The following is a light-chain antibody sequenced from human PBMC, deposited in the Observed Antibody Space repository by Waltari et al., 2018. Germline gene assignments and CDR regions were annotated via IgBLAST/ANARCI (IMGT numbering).Light chain of an antibody. CDR1: NRDLGAFSY. J-gene: IGLJ1*01. V-gene: IGLV2-14*03. CDR3: NSYTTSNTYV. Sequence: QSALTQPASMSGSPGQSITISCTGTNRDLGAFSYVSWYQQHPGKAPRLIIYDVNNPPSGISNRFSGSQSGNTASLTISGLQAEDEADYYCNSYTTSNTYVFGGGTKVTVL. CDR2: DVN.